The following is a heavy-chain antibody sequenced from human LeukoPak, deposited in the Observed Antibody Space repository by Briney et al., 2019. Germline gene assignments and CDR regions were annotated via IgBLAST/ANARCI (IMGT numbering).Heavy chain of an antibody. Sequence: EASVKVSCKASGYTFSSYDINWVRQATGQGLERMGWMNPNSGSTGYAQKFQGRLTMTRSTSISTAYMELSSLRSEDTAVYYCVRVQSGSYARYGMDVWGQGTTVTVSS. V-gene: IGHV1-8*01. CDR2: MNPNSGST. D-gene: IGHD1-26*01. CDR1: GYTFSSYD. J-gene: IGHJ6*02. CDR3: VRVQSGSYARYGMDV.